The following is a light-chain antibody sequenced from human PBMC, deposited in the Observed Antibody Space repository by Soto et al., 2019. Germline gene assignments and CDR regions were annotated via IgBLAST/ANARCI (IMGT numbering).Light chain of an antibody. CDR2: EVS. V-gene: IGLV2-14*01. CDR3: TSYTRTRNLL. CDR1: SSDVGGYKY. J-gene: IGLJ2*01. Sequence: QSALTQPASVSGSPGQSITISCTGTSSDVGGYKYVSWYQHHPGRAPKLIIFEVSHRPSGVSDRFSASKSGNTASLTISGLQTEDEADYYCTSYTRTRNLLFGGGTKLTVL.